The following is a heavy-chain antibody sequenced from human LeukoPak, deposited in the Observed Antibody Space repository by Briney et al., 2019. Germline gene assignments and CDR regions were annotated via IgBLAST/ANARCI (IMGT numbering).Heavy chain of an antibody. V-gene: IGHV4-39*01. CDR2: IYYSGST. CDR1: GGSISSSSYY. D-gene: IGHD6-19*01. Sequence: PSETLSLTCTVSGGSISSSSYYWGWIRQPPGKGLEWIGSIYYSGSTYYNPSLKSRVTISVDTSKNQFSLKLSSVTAADTAVYYCARGYSSGWSYYYYMDVWGKGTTVTVSS. CDR3: ARGYSSGWSYYYYMDV. J-gene: IGHJ6*03.